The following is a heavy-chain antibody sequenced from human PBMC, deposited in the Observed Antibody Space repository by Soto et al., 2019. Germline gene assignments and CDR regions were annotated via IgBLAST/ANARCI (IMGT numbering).Heavy chain of an antibody. J-gene: IGHJ6*02. CDR1: GFTFSTYA. V-gene: IGHV3-23*01. Sequence: EVQLLESGGGLVQPGGSLRLSCTASGFTFSTYAMTWVRQAPGKGLEWVSTISGSDGKTYYADSVRGRFTISRDNSKDTLYLHMNSLTAEDTATYHCTKDWTGNTCPCMDVWGQGTTVTVSS. CDR3: TKDWTGNTCPCMDV. D-gene: IGHD2-8*02. CDR2: ISGSDGKT.